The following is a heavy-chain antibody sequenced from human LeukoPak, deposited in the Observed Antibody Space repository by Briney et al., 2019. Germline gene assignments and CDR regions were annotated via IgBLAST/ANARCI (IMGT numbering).Heavy chain of an antibody. V-gene: IGHV3-33*01. CDR1: GFTFSSYG. CDR3: ARDLYLSTPYLRLGELSLVPDY. CDR2: IWYDGSNK. Sequence: GGSLRLSCAASGFTFSSYGMHWVRQAPGKGLEWVAVIWYDGSNKYYADSVKGRFTNSRDNSKNTLYLQMNSLRAEDTAVYYCARDLYLSTPYLRLGELSLVPDYWGQGTLVTVSS. J-gene: IGHJ4*02. D-gene: IGHD3-16*02.